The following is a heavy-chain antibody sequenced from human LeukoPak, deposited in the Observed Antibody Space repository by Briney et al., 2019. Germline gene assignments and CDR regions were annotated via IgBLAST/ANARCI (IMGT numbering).Heavy chain of an antibody. CDR3: ARCEMATISYFDS. D-gene: IGHD5-24*01. CDR1: GGSISSGGYY. CDR2: IYYSGST. Sequence: SETLSLTCTVSGGSISSGGYYWSWIRQHPGKGLEWIGYIYYSGSTYYNPSLKSRVTISLDTSKNQFSLKLSSVTAADTAVYYCARCEMATISYFDSWGQGTLVAVSS. V-gene: IGHV4-31*03. J-gene: IGHJ4*02.